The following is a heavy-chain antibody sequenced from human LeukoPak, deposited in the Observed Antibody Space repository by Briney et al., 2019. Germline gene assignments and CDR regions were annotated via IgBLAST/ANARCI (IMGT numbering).Heavy chain of an antibody. D-gene: IGHD3-16*01. Sequence: PGGSLRLSCAASGFTFSSYAMHWVRQAPGKGLEWVAVISYDGSNKYYADSVKGRFTISRDNSKNTLYLQMNSLRAEDTAMYYCAKDLSFGQDVVDSWGQGTLVTVSS. J-gene: IGHJ4*02. CDR2: ISYDGSNK. CDR3: AKDLSFGQDVVDS. V-gene: IGHV3-30*04. CDR1: GFTFSSYA.